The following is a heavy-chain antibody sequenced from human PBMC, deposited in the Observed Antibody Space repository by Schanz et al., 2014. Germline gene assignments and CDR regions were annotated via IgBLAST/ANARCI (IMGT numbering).Heavy chain of an antibody. CDR2: IYYRGNT. J-gene: IGHJ2*01. CDR1: GDSISSAY. CDR3: ARVPEPGWFDP. V-gene: IGHV4-31*03. D-gene: IGHD6-19*01. Sequence: QVQLQESGPGLVEPSQTLSLTCTVSGDSISSAYWSWIRQHPGKGLEWIGFIYYRGNTYYNPSLKSRVSISLDPSKTQFFLNLNSLTAADTAVYYCARVPEPGWFDPWGRGTLITVSS.